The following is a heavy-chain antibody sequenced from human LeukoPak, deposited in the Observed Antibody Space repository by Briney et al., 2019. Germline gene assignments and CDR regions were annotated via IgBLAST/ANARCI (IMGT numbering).Heavy chain of an antibody. CDR2: IHGSSGST. V-gene: IGHV3-23*01. Sequence: GGSLRLTCAASGFTFSNYGMSWVRQAPGKGLEWVSGIHGSSGSTYYADSVKGRSTISRDNSKNTLYLQMNSLRAEDTAVYYCARGYDFWSGYSFDYWGQGTLVTVSS. J-gene: IGHJ4*02. D-gene: IGHD3-3*01. CDR3: ARGYDFWSGYSFDY. CDR1: GFTFSNYG.